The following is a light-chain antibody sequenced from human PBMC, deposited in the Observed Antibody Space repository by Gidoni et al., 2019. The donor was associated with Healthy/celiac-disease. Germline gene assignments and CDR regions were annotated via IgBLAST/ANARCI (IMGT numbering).Light chain of an antibody. V-gene: IGKV3-20*01. CDR2: GAS. CDR1: QSVSSRS. J-gene: IGKJ3*01. Sequence: ILSTHSAGSLSVSTGERATLPCRASQSVSSRSLAWYQQKPGQAPRLLIYGASSRSTGIPDRFSGSGARKDFTITISRLEPEDLAVYYCQQYGSSPSTFGPGTKVDIK. CDR3: QQYGSSPST.